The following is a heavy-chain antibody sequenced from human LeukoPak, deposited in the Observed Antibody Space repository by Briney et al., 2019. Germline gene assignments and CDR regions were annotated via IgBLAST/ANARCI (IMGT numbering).Heavy chain of an antibody. V-gene: IGHV4-34*01. CDR1: GGSFSGYY. Sequence: SETLSLTCAVYGGSFSGYYWSWIRQPPGKGLEWIGEINHSGSTNYNPSLKSRVTISVDTPKNQFSLKLSSVTAADTAVYYCARVGSSSWYYLDYWGQGTLVTVSS. CDR2: INHSGST. CDR3: ARVGSSSWYYLDY. D-gene: IGHD6-13*01. J-gene: IGHJ4*02.